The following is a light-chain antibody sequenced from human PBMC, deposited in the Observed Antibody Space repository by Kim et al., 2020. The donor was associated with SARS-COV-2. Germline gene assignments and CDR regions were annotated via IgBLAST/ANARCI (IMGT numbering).Light chain of an antibody. CDR1: SSDGGGYNY. CDR3: SSYTSSSTLGV. J-gene: IGLJ2*01. CDR2: DVS. Sequence: QSLTISGTGTSSDGGGYNYVSWYQQHPGKAPKLMIYDVSKRPSGVSNRFSGSKSGNTASLTISGLQAEDEADYYCSSYTSSSTLGVFGGGTQLTVL. V-gene: IGLV2-14*04.